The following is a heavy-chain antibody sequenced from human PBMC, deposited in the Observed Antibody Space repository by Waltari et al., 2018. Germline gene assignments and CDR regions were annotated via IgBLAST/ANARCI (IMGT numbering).Heavy chain of an antibody. J-gene: IGHJ3*02. CDR3: ARPSLYCSGGSCGSDAFDI. D-gene: IGHD2-15*01. CDR1: GGSISSGDYY. V-gene: IGHV4-30-4*08. Sequence: QVQLQESGPGLVKPSQTLSLTCTVSGGSISSGDYYWSWIRQPPGKGLEWIGYIYYSGRTYYNPSLKGRVTISVDTSKNQFSLKLSSVTAADTAVYYCARPSLYCSGGSCGSDAFDIWGQGTMVTVSS. CDR2: IYYSGRT.